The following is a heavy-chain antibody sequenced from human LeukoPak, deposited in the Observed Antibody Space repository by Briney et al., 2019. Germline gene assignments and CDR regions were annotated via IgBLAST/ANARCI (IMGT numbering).Heavy chain of an antibody. CDR3: AHINTIFGAVIIANWFDP. J-gene: IGHJ5*02. CDR1: GFSLSTSGVG. CDR2: IYWNDDK. V-gene: IGHV2-5*01. D-gene: IGHD3-3*01. Sequence: SGPTLVNPTQTLTLTCTFSGFSLSTSGVGVGWIRQPPGKALEWLALIYWNDDKRYSPSLKSRLTITKDTSKNQVVLTMTNMDPVDTATYYCAHINTIFGAVIIANWFDPWGQGTLVTVSS.